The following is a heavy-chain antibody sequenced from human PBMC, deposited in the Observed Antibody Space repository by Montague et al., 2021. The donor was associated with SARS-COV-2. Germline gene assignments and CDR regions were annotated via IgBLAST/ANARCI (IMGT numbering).Heavy chain of an antibody. V-gene: IGHV3-66*01. Sequence: SLRLSCAASGFTFSSYAMHWVRQAPGKGLEWVSIIFGGGSTNYADSVKGRFTISRDFSQSTLYLQMNSLRVEDTGVYYCAKGGTSYFYGMDVWGQGTTVAVSS. CDR2: IFGGGST. D-gene: IGHD1-26*01. J-gene: IGHJ6*02. CDR1: GFTFSSYA. CDR3: AKGGTSYFYGMDV.